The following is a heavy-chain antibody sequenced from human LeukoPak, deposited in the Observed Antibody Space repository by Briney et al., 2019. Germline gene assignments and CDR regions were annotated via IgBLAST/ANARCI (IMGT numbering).Heavy chain of an antibody. D-gene: IGHD3-22*01. V-gene: IGHV3-33*01. CDR2: IWYDGSNK. Sequence: GSLRLSCAASGFTFSSYGMHWVRQAPGRGLEWVAVIWYDGSNKNYADSLKGRFTISRDNSKNTLYLQMDSLRAEDTAVYYCARARDNYDRSGFSALDYWGQGTLVIVSS. CDR1: GFTFSSYG. J-gene: IGHJ4*02. CDR3: ARARDNYDRSGFSALDY.